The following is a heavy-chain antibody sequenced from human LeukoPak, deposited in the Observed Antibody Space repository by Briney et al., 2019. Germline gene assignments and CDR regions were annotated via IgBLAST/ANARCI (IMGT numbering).Heavy chain of an antibody. V-gene: IGHV3-48*01. J-gene: IGHJ4*02. D-gene: IGHD3-22*01. CDR1: GFTFSNYS. CDR3: ARADSTMVVWYFDY. CDR2: IIDSGKTV. Sequence: PGGSLRHSCAVSGFTFSNYSMNWVRQTPGKGLEWIAYIIDSGKTVYYADSVKGRFTISRDNAKNSLYLQMNSLRAEDTAVYYCARADSTMVVWYFDYWGQGALVTVSS.